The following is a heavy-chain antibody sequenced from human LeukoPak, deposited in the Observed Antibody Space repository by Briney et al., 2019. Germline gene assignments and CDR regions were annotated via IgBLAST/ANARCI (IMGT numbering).Heavy chain of an antibody. D-gene: IGHD1-26*01. CDR2: MNPNSGNT. CDR3: ARYNSGSSDLDY. V-gene: IGHV1-8*03. CDR1: GYTFTSYD. J-gene: IGHJ4*02. Sequence: ASVKVSCKASGYTFTSYDINWVRQATGQGLEWMGWMNPNSGNTGYAQKFQGRVTFTRNTSISTAYMELSSLRSEDTAVYYCARYNSGSSDLDYWGQGTLVTVSS.